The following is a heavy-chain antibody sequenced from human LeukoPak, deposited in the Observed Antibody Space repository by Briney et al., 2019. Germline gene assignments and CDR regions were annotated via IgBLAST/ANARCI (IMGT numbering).Heavy chain of an antibody. V-gene: IGHV1-69*13. CDR3: ASKYYYDSSGYYGSDY. Sequence: SVKVSCKASGGTFSSYAISWVRQASGQGLEWMGGIIPIFGTANYAQKFQGRVTITADESTSTAYMELSSLRSEDTAVYYCASKYYYDSSGYYGSDYWGQGTLVTVSS. D-gene: IGHD3-22*01. CDR2: IIPIFGTA. J-gene: IGHJ4*02. CDR1: GGTFSSYA.